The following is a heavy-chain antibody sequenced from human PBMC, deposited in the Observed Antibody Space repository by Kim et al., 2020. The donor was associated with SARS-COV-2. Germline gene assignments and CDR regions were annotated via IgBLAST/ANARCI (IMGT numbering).Heavy chain of an antibody. D-gene: IGHD6-19*01. V-gene: IGHV1-18*01. CDR3: ARLRSGWFVGYFDY. Sequence: ASVKVSCKASGYTFTTYDVSWVRQAPGQGLEWMGWISVYNGNTNYVQNLQGRVTMTADTSTSTAYMELRSLRSDDTAVYYRARLRSGWFVGYFDYWGQGT. J-gene: IGHJ4*02. CDR1: GYTFTTYD. CDR2: ISVYNGNT.